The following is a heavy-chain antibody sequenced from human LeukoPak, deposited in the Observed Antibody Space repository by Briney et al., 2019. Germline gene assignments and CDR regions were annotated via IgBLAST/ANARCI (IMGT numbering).Heavy chain of an antibody. J-gene: IGHJ4*02. CDR2: INSDGSST. Sequence: GGSLRLSCAASGFTFSSYWMHWVRQAPGKGLVWVSRINSDGSSTSYADSVKGRFTISRDNSKNTFYLQMNSLRAEDTAVYYCARAWAAAALDYWGQGTLVTVSS. CDR1: GFTFSSYW. V-gene: IGHV3-74*01. CDR3: ARAWAAAALDY. D-gene: IGHD6-13*01.